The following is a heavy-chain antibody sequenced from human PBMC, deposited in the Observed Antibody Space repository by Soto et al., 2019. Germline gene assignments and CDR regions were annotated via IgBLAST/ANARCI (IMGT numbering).Heavy chain of an antibody. CDR1: GLGVSNNY. CDR2: LYSGGTT. J-gene: IGHJ6*02. V-gene: IGHV3-53*01. Sequence: PGGSLRLSCAASGLGVSNNYLSWVRQPPGKWLEGVSVLYSGGTTYYADSVKGRFTISRDNSKNTLYLQMNSLRAEDTAVYYCAREDRRRDGRDYYYYYGMDVWGQGTTVTVSS. CDR3: AREDRRRDGRDYYYYYGMDV.